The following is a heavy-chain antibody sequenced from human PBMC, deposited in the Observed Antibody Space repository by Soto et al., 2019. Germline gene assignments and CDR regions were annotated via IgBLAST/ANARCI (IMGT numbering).Heavy chain of an antibody. CDR1: GFTFSSYA. CDR3: ARDTPGPTY. V-gene: IGHV3-30-3*01. Sequence: GGSLRLSCAASGFTFSSYAMHWVRQAPGKGLEWVAVISYDGSNKYYADSVKGRFTISRDNSKNTLYLQMNSLRAEDTAVYYCARDTPGPTYWGQGTLVTVSS. J-gene: IGHJ4*02. CDR2: ISYDGSNK.